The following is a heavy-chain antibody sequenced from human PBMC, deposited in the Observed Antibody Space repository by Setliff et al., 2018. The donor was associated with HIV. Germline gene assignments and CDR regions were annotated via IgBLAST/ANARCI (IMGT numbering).Heavy chain of an antibody. V-gene: IGHV4-61*09. CDR3: AIDHVTNIAESGYGYTRIDP. CDR2: IYMRGGT. J-gene: IGHJ3*01. CDR1: GGSIISEISW. Sequence: SETLSLTCTVSGGSIISEISWWAWIRQPAGKGPEWLGQIYMRGGTDYNPSLGGRVTISLETSKNQFSLKLTSVTDADTAVYYCAIDHVTNIAESGYGYTRIDPWGQGTMVT. D-gene: IGHD5-18*01.